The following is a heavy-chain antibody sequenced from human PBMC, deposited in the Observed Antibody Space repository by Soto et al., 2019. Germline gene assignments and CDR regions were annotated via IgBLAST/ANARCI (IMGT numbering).Heavy chain of an antibody. Sequence: AGGSLRLSCAASGFTFISYGMHWVRQAPGKGLEWVAVIWYDGSNKYYADSVKGRFTISRDNSKNTLYLQMNSLRAEDTAVYYCARDSGPLLYSSHYYFDYWGQGTLVTVSS. V-gene: IGHV3-33*08. CDR1: GFTFISYG. J-gene: IGHJ4*02. CDR3: ARDSGPLLYSSHYYFDY. CDR2: IWYDGSNK. D-gene: IGHD6-13*01.